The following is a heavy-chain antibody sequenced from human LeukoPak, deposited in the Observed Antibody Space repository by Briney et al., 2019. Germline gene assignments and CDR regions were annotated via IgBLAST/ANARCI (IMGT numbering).Heavy chain of an antibody. J-gene: IGHJ4*02. CDR3: ARDLPLLRHYDSSGYPDY. CDR2: ISAYNGNT. D-gene: IGHD3-22*01. CDR1: GYTFTSYG. V-gene: IGHV1-18*01. Sequence: EASVKVSCKASGYTFTSYGISWLRQAPGQGLEWMGWISAYNGNTNYAQNLQVRVTMTTDTSTSTAYMELRSLRSDDTAVYYCARDLPLLRHYDSSGYPDYWGQGTLVTVSS.